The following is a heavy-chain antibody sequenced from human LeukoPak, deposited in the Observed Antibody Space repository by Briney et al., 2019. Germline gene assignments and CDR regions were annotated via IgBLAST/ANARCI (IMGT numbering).Heavy chain of an antibody. Sequence: AGGSLRLSCAASGFTISSYAMHWVRQAPGKGLEWVAVIWYDGSNKYYADSVKGRFTISKDHSKNILYLQMKSLRVEDTAVYYCARELEIAVAGTLGYWGQGTLVTVSS. J-gene: IGHJ4*02. D-gene: IGHD6-19*01. CDR2: IWYDGSNK. CDR1: GFTISSYA. CDR3: ARELEIAVAGTLGY. V-gene: IGHV3-33*01.